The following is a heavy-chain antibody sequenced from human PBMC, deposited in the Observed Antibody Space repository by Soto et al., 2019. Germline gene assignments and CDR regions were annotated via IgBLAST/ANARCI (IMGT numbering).Heavy chain of an antibody. Sequence: QVQLVQSGAEVKKPGSSVKVSCKASGGTFSSYAISWVRQAPGQGLEWMGGVIPIFGTANYAQKFQGRLTIAVDESTSTAYRELSSLRSEDTAVYYCAREDSLITMIVVPKGDAFDILGQGTMVTVSS. CDR1: GGTFSSYA. V-gene: IGHV1-69*01. CDR3: AREDSLITMIVVPKGDAFDI. CDR2: VIPIFGTA. J-gene: IGHJ3*02. D-gene: IGHD3-22*01.